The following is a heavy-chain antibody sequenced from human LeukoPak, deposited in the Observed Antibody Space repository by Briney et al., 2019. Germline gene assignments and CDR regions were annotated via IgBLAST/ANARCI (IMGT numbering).Heavy chain of an antibody. J-gene: IGHJ3*02. CDR3: VRDQAYAFDI. CDR2: IRSRDGTV. V-gene: IGHV3-48*01. CDR1: GFTFNYCS. Sequence: GGSLRLSCVASGFTFNYCSMNWARQAPGKGLEWISYIRSRDGTVSYADSVEGRFTIPTDTAKTSLFLQMNGLSADDTAVYYCVRDQAYAFDIWGQGTMVTVSS.